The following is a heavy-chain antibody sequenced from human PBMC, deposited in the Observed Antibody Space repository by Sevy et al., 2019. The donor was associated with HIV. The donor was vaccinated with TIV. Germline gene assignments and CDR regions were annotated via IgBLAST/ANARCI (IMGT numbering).Heavy chain of an antibody. CDR3: GRVNLGGIVVVPAAMDRENWFDP. CDR2: IYSGGST. V-gene: IGHV3-53*01. CDR1: GFTVSSNY. D-gene: IGHD2-2*01. Sequence: GGSLRLSCAASGFTVSSNYMSWVRQAPGKGLEWVSVIYSGGSTYYADSVKGRFTISRDNSKNTLYLQMNSLRAEEMAVYYCGRVNLGGIVVVPAAMDRENWFDPWGQGTLVTVSS. J-gene: IGHJ5*02.